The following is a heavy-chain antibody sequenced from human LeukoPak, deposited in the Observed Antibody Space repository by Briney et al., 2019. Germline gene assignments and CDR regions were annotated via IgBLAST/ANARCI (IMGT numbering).Heavy chain of an antibody. V-gene: IGHV3-30-3*02. CDR3: AKRNSGNYFDD. J-gene: IGHJ4*02. D-gene: IGHD1-26*01. CDR1: GFTFSSYA. Sequence: GGSLRLSCAASGFTFSSYAMHWVRQAPGKGLEWVAVISYDGSNKYYADSVKGRFTISRDNSKNTLYLQMNSLRAEDTAVYYCAKRNSGNYFDDWGQGSLVTVSS. CDR2: ISYDGSNK.